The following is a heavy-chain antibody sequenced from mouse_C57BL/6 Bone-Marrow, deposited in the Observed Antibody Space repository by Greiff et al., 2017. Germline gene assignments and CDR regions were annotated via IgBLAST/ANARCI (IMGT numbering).Heavy chain of an antibody. CDR3: ARSGGSSYGYFDV. CDR2: INPSSGYP. J-gene: IGHJ1*03. CDR1: GYTFTSYT. V-gene: IGHV1-4*01. D-gene: IGHD1-1*01. Sequence: VQGVESGAELARPGASVKMSCKASGYTFTSYTMHWVKQRPGQGLEWIGYINPSSGYPKYNQKFKDKATLTADKSSSTAYMQLSSLTSEDSAVXYCARSGGSSYGYFDVWGTGTTVTVSS.